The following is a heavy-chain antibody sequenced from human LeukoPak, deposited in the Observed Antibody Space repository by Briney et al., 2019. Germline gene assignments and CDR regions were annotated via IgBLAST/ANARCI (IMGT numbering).Heavy chain of an antibody. D-gene: IGHD3-22*01. CDR1: GGSVSSSSYY. V-gene: IGHV4-39*01. CDR3: ARHEETTMRWAWFDP. Sequence: PSETLSLTCTVSGGSVSSSSYYWGWIRQPPGKGLEWIGSISYSGNTYYTPSLKSRVTISVDTSKNQFSLNLSSVTAADTAVFYCARHEETTMRWAWFDPWGQGTLVTVSS. J-gene: IGHJ5*02. CDR2: ISYSGNT.